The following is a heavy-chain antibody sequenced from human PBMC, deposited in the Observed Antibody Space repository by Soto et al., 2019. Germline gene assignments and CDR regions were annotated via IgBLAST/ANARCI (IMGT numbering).Heavy chain of an antibody. J-gene: IGHJ4*02. Sequence: PSETLSLTCTVSGGSISSYYGSWIRQSPGKGLEWIGYSGTTNYNPSLKSRLTISLDTSKNHFSLKLSSVTAADTALYYCASGPNQYYFDFWGQGALVTVSS. CDR2: SGTT. V-gene: IGHV4-59*01. CDR3: ASGPNQYYFDF. CDR1: GGSISSYY.